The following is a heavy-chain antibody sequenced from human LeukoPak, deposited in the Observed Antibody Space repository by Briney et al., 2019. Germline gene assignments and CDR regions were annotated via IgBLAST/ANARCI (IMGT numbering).Heavy chain of an antibody. CDR1: GFTISSNY. D-gene: IGHD3-22*01. CDR2: IYSGGST. Sequence: PGGSLRLSCAASGFTISSNYMSWVRQAPGKGLEWVSVIYSGGSTYYADSVKGRFIFSRDNSKNTLYLQMNSLRAEDTAVYYCARALVGSGYYYSSDYWGQGTLVTVSS. CDR3: ARALVGSGYYYSSDY. V-gene: IGHV3-53*01. J-gene: IGHJ4*02.